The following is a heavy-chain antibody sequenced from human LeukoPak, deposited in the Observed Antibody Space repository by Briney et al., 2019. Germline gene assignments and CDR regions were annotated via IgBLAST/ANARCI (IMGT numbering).Heavy chain of an antibody. CDR2: IYYSGST. CDR3: ARTVTGYYYGSGSYRFDY. J-gene: IGHJ4*02. Sequence: SETLSPTCTVSGGSVSSGSYYWSWIRQPPGKGLEWIGYIYYSGSTNYNPSLKSRVTISVDTSKNQFSLKLSSVTAADTAVYYCARTVTGYYYGSGSYRFDYWGQGTLVTVSS. CDR1: GGSVSSGSYY. D-gene: IGHD3-10*01. V-gene: IGHV4-61*01.